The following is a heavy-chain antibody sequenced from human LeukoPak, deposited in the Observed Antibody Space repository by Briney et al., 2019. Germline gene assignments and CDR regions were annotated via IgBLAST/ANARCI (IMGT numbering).Heavy chain of an antibody. J-gene: IGHJ5*02. CDR2: ISHGGSP. Sequence: PGASLRLSCAASGFTSSSNAMGWVRQAPGKGLEWVSAISHGGSPYYADSVKGRFTISRDNSKNTLYLQMNSLRAEDTAVYYCVKRELYIVATTWGQGTLVTVSS. CDR1: GFTSSSNA. CDR3: VKRELYIVATT. D-gene: IGHD5-12*01. V-gene: IGHV3-23*01.